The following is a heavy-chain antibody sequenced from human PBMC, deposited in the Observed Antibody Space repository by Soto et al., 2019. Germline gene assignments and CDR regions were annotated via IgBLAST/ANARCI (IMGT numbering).Heavy chain of an antibody. Sequence: QTTLKQSVPPLVIPAQTLTLTCAFSGFSLTTTSRGVAWIRQPPGKPLEWLALIYWDDDQRYSPSLKDRLTISKDTSRSRVVLTISNMNPEDTGTYFCAHAGDYDLLSFDHWGPGTLVTVSS. D-gene: IGHD4-17*01. CDR3: AHAGDYDLLSFDH. CDR1: GFSLTTTSRG. V-gene: IGHV2-5*02. J-gene: IGHJ4*02. CDR2: IYWDDDQ.